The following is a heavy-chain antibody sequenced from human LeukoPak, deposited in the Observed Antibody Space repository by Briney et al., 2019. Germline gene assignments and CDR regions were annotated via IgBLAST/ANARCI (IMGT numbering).Heavy chain of an antibody. V-gene: IGHV3-7*03. CDR2: INHNGNVN. J-gene: IGHJ6*02. Sequence: GGSLRLSCAASGFTFSSYWMNWARQAPGKGLGWVASINHNGNVNYYVDAVKGRFTISRDNAKNSLYLQMSNLRAEDTAVYFCAGGGGLDVWGQGATVTVSS. CDR3: AGGGGLDV. D-gene: IGHD3-16*01. CDR1: GFTFSSYW.